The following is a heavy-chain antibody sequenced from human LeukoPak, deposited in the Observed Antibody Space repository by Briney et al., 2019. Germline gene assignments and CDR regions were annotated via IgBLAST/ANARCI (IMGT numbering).Heavy chain of an antibody. Sequence: AGSLRLSCSASAFTFSMYCMTWVRHAPGKGLEWVATIKEDGSDKYYVDSVRGRFTISRDNAENSLYLQMNSLTAEDTALYYCVRDGIRDIPGVITIRYDYWGQGTLVTVSS. J-gene: IGHJ4*02. D-gene: IGHD3-10*01. CDR3: VRDGIRDIPGVITIRYDY. V-gene: IGHV3-7*05. CDR2: IKEDGSDK. CDR1: AFTFSMYC.